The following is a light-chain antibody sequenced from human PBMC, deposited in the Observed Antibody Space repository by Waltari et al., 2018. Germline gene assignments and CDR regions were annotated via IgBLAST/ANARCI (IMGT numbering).Light chain of an antibody. V-gene: IGKV1-39*01. Sequence: DIQMTQSPSYMSASVGHRVPIPCQASQSISTYLNWYQQKAGKAPNLLIYDAFNLQSGVPSRFSGSGSVTNFTLTISSLQPEDFATYYCQQSYISPWTFGQGTKVDIK. J-gene: IGKJ1*01. CDR1: QSISTY. CDR2: DAF. CDR3: QQSYISPWT.